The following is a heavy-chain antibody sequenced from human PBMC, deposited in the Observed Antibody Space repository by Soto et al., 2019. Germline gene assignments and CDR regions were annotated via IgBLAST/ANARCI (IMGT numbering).Heavy chain of an antibody. CDR3: ASPRGEYSSSPEIFDAFDI. D-gene: IGHD6-6*01. CDR2: IIPIFGTA. CDR1: GRTFSSYA. J-gene: IGHJ3*02. Sequence: QVQLVQSGAEVKKPGSSVKVSCKASGRTFSSYAISWVRQAPGQGLEWMGGIIPIFGTANYAQKFQGRVTITADKSTSTAYMELSSLRSEDTAVYYCASPRGEYSSSPEIFDAFDIWGQGTMVTVSS. V-gene: IGHV1-69*06.